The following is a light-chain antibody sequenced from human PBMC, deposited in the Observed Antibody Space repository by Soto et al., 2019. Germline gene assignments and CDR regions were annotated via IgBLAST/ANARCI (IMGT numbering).Light chain of an antibody. V-gene: IGLV2-14*01. CDR1: SSDIGAFNY. J-gene: IGLJ2*01. Sequence: QSALTQPASVSGSPGQSITISCTGSSSDIGAFNYVAWYQQHPGKAPKLIIHGVTNRPSGVSNRFSGSKSGNTASLTISGLQAEDEADYYCQSYDSSLSNLVVFGGGTKLTVL. CDR2: GVT. CDR3: QSYDSSLSNLVV.